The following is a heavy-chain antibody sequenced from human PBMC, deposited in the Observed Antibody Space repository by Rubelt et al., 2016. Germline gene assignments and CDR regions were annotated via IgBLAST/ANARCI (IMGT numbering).Heavy chain of an antibody. V-gene: IGHV4-59*08. CDR3: ARQVRVLYYSDY. J-gene: IGHJ4*02. CDR1: GGSISGYY. Sequence: QVQLQESGPGLVKPSETLSLTCTVSGGSISGYYWSWIRQSPEKGLEWIGYIYYSGSTNYNPSLKSRVTISLDTSKNQFSLGLGCVTAADTAVYYCARQVRVLYYSDYWGQGTLVTVSS. CDR2: IYYSGST.